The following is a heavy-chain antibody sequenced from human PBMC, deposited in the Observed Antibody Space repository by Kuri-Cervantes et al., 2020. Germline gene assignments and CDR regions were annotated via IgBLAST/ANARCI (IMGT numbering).Heavy chain of an antibody. D-gene: IGHD3-9*01. CDR3: ARQDDILTGYYNFYYYYGMDV. V-gene: IGHV4-39*01. CDR2: IYYSGST. CDR1: GGSISSSSYY. J-gene: IGHJ6*02. Sequence: GSLRLSCTVSGGSISSSSYYWGWIRQPPGKGLEWIGSIYYSGSTYYNPSLKSRVTISVDTSKNQLSLKLSSVTAADTAVYYCARQDDILTGYYNFYYYYGMDVWGQGTTVTVSS.